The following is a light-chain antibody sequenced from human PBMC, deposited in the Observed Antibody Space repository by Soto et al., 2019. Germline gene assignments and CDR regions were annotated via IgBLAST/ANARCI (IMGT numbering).Light chain of an antibody. Sequence: DIQMTQSPSSLSASLGDRVTITCRASQTISVYLNWYQQKPGNAPQLLIYAASILQSGVPSRFSASGSGTDFRLTISSLQPEDFATYYCQQSYISPFTFGQGTNLEIK. V-gene: IGKV1-39*01. CDR2: AAS. J-gene: IGKJ2*01. CDR3: QQSYISPFT. CDR1: QTISVY.